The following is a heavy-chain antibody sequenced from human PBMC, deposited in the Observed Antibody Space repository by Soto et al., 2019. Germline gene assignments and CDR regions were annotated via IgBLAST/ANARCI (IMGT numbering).Heavy chain of an antibody. Sequence: EVQLLESGGGLVQPGGSLRLSCAASGFTFSSYAMSWVRQAPGKGLKWVSSVSGSSGSKSYADSVKGRFTISRDNSKSTVYLQMNSLRAEDTAVYFCAKDWCSGTTCYCLENWGQGTLVTVSS. V-gene: IGHV3-23*01. CDR1: GFTFSSYA. J-gene: IGHJ4*02. D-gene: IGHD1-7*01. CDR2: VSGSSGSK. CDR3: AKDWCSGTTCYCLEN.